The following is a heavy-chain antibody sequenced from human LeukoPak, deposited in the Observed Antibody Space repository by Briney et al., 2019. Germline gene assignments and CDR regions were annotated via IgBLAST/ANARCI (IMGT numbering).Heavy chain of an antibody. CDR1: GGTFSSYA. CDR3: ARATRTGYSSGTVREFGY. D-gene: IGHD6-19*01. Sequence: SVKVSCKASGGTFSSYAISWVRQAPGQGLEWMGRIIPILGIANYAQKFQGRVTITADKSTSTAYMELSSLRSEDTAVYYYARATRTGYSSGTVREFGYWGQGTLVTVSS. CDR2: IIPILGIA. J-gene: IGHJ4*02. V-gene: IGHV1-69*04.